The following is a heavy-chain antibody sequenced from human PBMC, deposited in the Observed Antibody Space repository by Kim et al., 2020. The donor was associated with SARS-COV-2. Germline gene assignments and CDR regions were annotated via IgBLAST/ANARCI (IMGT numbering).Heavy chain of an antibody. D-gene: IGHD3-10*01. Sequence: ASVKVSCKASGYTFTSYYMHWVRQAPGQGLEWMGIINPSGGSTSYAQKFQGRVTMTRDTSTSTVYMELSSLRSEDTAVYYCARDSRGNRELLWFGERTYYYYGMDVWGQGTTVTVSS. CDR3: ARDSRGNRELLWFGERTYYYYGMDV. J-gene: IGHJ6*02. V-gene: IGHV1-46*01. CDR2: INPSGGST. CDR1: GYTFTSYY.